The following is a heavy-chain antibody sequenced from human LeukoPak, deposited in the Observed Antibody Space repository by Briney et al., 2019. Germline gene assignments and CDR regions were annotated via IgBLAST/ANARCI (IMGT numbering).Heavy chain of an antibody. V-gene: IGHV3-53*01. J-gene: IGHJ4*02. CDR3: ASRGLAVAGNY. CDR2: IYSGGST. CDR1: GFTVSNNY. D-gene: IGHD6-19*01. Sequence: GGSLRLSCAASGFTVSNNYMSWVRQAPGKGLEWVSVIYSGGSTYYADSVKGRFTISRDNSKNTLYLQMNSLRAEDTAVYYCASRGLAVAGNYWGQGTLVTVSS.